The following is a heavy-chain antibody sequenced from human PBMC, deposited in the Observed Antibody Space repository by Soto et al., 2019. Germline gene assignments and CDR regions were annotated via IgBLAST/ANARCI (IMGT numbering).Heavy chain of an antibody. V-gene: IGHV3-30-3*01. CDR2: ISYDGSNK. CDR1: GFTFSSYA. CDR3: ARPESITGTTRWLWEGFQFDY. J-gene: IGHJ4*02. Sequence: GGSLRLSCAASGFTFSSYAMHWVRQAPGKGLEWVAVISYDGSNKYYADSVKGRFTISRDNSKNTLYLQMNSLRAEDTAVYYCARPESITGTTRWLWEGFQFDYWGQGTLVTVSS. D-gene: IGHD1-7*01.